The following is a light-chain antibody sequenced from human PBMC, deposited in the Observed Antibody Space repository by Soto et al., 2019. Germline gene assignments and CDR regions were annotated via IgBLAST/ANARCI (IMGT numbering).Light chain of an antibody. CDR2: DVT. CDR1: SSDVGAYNF. V-gene: IGLV2-8*01. CDR3: TSYTVSNTYV. Sequence: QSALTQPPSASGSPGQSVTISCTGTSSDVGAYNFVSWYQQHPGKAPKLMIYDVTQRSSGVPDRFSGSKSGNTASLTVSGLQAEDEADYYCTSYTVSNTYVFGTGTKLTVL. J-gene: IGLJ1*01.